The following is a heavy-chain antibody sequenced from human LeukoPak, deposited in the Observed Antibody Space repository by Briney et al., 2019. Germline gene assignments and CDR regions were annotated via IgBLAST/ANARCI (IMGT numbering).Heavy chain of an antibody. CDR3: ARVKGASDNYGDDY. D-gene: IGHD4-17*01. J-gene: IGHJ4*02. V-gene: IGHV1-69*13. CDR2: ILPIFNST. CDR1: GGTFSSYG. Sequence: ASVKVSCKASGGTFSSYGISWVRQAPGQGLEWMGTILPIFNSTNYAQKFQDRVTVTADESTGTVYMEVNSPRSDDTAVYYCARVKGASDNYGDDYWGQGTLVTVSS.